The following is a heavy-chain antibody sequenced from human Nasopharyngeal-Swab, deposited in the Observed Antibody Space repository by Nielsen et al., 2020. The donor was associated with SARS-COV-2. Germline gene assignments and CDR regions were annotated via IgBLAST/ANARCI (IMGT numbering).Heavy chain of an antibody. CDR1: GTTLSTFG. CDR2: FIPVFGTI. Sequence: SVKVSCKSSGTTLSTFGLSWVRQAPGQGLEWVGGFIPVFGTINYAQRFLGRVTITADESTTTAYMDLRGLRSDDTAIYYCTRWGYNYTYWGQGTLVTVFS. CDR3: TRWGYNYTY. J-gene: IGHJ4*02. V-gene: IGHV1-69*13. D-gene: IGHD5-24*01.